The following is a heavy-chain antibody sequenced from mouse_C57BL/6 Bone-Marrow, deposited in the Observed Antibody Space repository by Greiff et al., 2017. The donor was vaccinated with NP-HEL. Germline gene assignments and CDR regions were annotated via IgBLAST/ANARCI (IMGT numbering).Heavy chain of an antibody. J-gene: IGHJ1*03. D-gene: IGHD1-1*01. V-gene: IGHV5-9-1*02. CDR3: TRDGVYYYGSRWYFDV. CDR2: ISSGGDYI. Sequence: EVMLVESGEGLVKPGGSLKLSCAASGFTFSSYAMSWVRQTPEKRLEWVAYISSGGDYIYYADTVKGRFTISRDNARNTLYLQMSSLKSEDTAMYYCTRDGVYYYGSRWYFDVWGTGTTVTVSS. CDR1: GFTFSSYA.